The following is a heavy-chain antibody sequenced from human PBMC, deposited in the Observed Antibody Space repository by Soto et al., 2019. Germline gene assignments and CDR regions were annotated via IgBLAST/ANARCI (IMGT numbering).Heavy chain of an antibody. CDR3: ARGRSSSWYLIKDAFDI. CDR2: IIPIFGTA. D-gene: IGHD6-13*01. J-gene: IGHJ3*02. Sequence: QVQLVQSGAEVQKPGSSVKVSCKASGGTFSSYAISWVRQAPGQGLEWMGGIIPIFGTANYAQKFQGRVTITADESTSTAYMELSSLRSEDTAVYYCARGRSSSWYLIKDAFDIWGQGTMVTVSS. V-gene: IGHV1-69*01. CDR1: GGTFSSYA.